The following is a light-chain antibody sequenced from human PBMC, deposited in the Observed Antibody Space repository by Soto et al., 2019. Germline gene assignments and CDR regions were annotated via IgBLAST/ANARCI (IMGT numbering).Light chain of an antibody. CDR2: GAS. CDR3: QQHGDTPRT. V-gene: IGKV3-20*01. CDR1: QSVSSNY. J-gene: IGKJ1*01. Sequence: DIVLTQSPGTLSLSPGEGATLSCRASQSVSSNYLAWYQQKPGQAPRLLIYGASSRTTDIPERFSGIGSGTDFPFTFSRRERVDLEVYYCQQHGDTPRTFGQGTTVQI.